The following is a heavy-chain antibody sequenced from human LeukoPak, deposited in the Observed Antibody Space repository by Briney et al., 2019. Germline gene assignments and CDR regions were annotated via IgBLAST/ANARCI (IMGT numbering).Heavy chain of an antibody. D-gene: IGHD6-13*01. J-gene: IGHJ5*02. V-gene: IGHV3-48*01. CDR2: ISSSITTI. CDR1: GFSFSGYG. Sequence: GGPLRLSCAASGFSFSGYGMNWVRQAPGKGLEWVSYISSSITTIYYADSVKGRFTISRDNAKNSLYLQMNSLRAEDTAVYYCARMIATTGTKWFDPWGQGTLVTVSS. CDR3: ARMIATTGTKWFDP.